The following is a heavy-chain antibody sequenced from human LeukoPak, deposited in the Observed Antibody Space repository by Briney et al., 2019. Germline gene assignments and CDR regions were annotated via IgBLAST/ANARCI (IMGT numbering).Heavy chain of an antibody. CDR2: IYTSGST. V-gene: IGHV4-4*07. J-gene: IGHJ2*01. CDR3: AGDPQSYWYFDL. Sequence: SETPSLTCTVSGGSISSYYWSWIRQPAGKGLEWIGRIYTSGSTNYNPSLKSRVTMSVDTSKNQFSLKLSSVTAADTAVYYCAGDPQSYWYFDLWGRGTLVTVSS. CDR1: GGSISSYY. D-gene: IGHD6-19*01.